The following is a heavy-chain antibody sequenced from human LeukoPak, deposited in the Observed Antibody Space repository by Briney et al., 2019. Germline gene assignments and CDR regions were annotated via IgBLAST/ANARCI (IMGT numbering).Heavy chain of an antibody. J-gene: IGHJ6*02. CDR1: GGSISSYY. CDR3: ARAATLSYDILTMADYYGMDV. Sequence: PSETLFLTCTVSGGSISSYYWSWIRQPPGKGLEWIGYIYYSGSTNYNPSLKSRVTISVDPSKNQFSLKLSSVTAADTAVYYCARAATLSYDILTMADYYGMDVWGQGTTVTVSS. D-gene: IGHD3-9*01. CDR2: IYYSGST. V-gene: IGHV4-59*01.